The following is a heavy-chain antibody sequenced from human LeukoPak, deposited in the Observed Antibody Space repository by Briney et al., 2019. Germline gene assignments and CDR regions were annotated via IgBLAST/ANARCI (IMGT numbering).Heavy chain of an antibody. V-gene: IGHV3-15*01. CDR1: GFTFSSDW. CDR2: IKSKTDGGTT. CDR3: TTDRGPYYYDSSGYYYFDY. D-gene: IGHD3-22*01. J-gene: IGHJ4*02. Sequence: GGSLRLSCAASGFTFSSDWMHWVRQAPGKGLEWVGRIKSKTDGGTTDYAAPVKGRFTISRDDSKNTLYLQMNSLKTEDTAVYYCTTDRGPYYYDSSGYYYFDYWGQGTLVTVSS.